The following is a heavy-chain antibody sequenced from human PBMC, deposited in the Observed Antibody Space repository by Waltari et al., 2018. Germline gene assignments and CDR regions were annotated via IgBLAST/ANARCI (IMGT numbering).Heavy chain of an antibody. J-gene: IGHJ5*02. D-gene: IGHD3-22*01. CDR1: GFILGNYS. CDR2: ISKGKSCV. CDR3: ARGPYSYGSSGYYNL. Sequence: EVQLVESGGGLVKSGGSLRLSCAASGFILGNYSMTWVRQAPGKGVGGGPAISKGKSCVYDADAVRGRFTMSRDNAKKSLFLQMNSLRAEDTAVYYCARGPYSYGSSGYYNLWGQGTLVTVSS. V-gene: IGHV3-21*01.